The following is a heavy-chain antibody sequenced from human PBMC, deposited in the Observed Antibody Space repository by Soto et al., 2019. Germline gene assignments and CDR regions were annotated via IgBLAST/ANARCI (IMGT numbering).Heavy chain of an antibody. V-gene: IGHV3-30*18. D-gene: IGHD1-26*01. CDR2: ITPDGTEQ. CDR3: AKRGILGAQGMAYFDL. CDR1: GFTFNTYA. J-gene: IGHJ2*01. Sequence: QVQLMESGGGVVQPGRSLRLSCAASGFTFNTYAMHWVRQAPGKGLEWVAVITPDGTEQYYADSVKGRFTISRDNSKNTLYLQMNSLGLEDMSIYHCAKRGILGAQGMAYFDLWGRGTLVTVSS.